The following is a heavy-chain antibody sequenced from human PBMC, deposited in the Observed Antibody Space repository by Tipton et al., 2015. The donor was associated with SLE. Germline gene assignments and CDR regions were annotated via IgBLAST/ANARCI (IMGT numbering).Heavy chain of an antibody. V-gene: IGHV4-59*02. CDR3: ARDQGGVGDFDY. Sequence: TLSLTCSVSGGAVIHNYWSWIRQPPGKGLEWIGYIHHSGSANYNPSLKSRVTISVDTSKTQFSLKLSSVTAADTAVYFCARDQGGVGDFDYWGQGTLVTVSS. J-gene: IGHJ4*02. CDR2: IHHSGSA. CDR1: GGAVIHNY. D-gene: IGHD1-26*01.